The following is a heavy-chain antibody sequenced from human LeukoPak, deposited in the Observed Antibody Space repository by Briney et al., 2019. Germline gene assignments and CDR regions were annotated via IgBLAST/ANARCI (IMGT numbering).Heavy chain of an antibody. CDR1: GFTFEDYA. CDR2: ITGDGDST. D-gene: IGHD6-13*01. V-gene: IGHV3-43*02. CDR3: AKDIGTKRIAADAFDI. Sequence: GGSLRLSCAASGFTFEDYAMHWVRQAPGKGLEWVSLITGDGDSTYYADPVEGRFTISRDNSRNSLYLQMNSLRTEDTALYFCAKDIGTKRIAADAFDIWGQGTMVIVSS. J-gene: IGHJ3*02.